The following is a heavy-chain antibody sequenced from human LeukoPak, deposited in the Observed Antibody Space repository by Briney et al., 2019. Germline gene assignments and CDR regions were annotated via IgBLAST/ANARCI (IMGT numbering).Heavy chain of an antibody. CDR2: ISWNSGSI. CDR3: ARPASGWYANVVDYFDY. Sequence: GRSLRLSCAASGFTFDDYAMHWVRQAPGKGLEWVSGISWNSGSIGYADSVKGRFTISRDNAKNSLYLQMNSLRAEDTAVYYCARPASGWYANVVDYFDYWGQGTLVTVSS. CDR1: GFTFDDYA. J-gene: IGHJ4*02. V-gene: IGHV3-9*01. D-gene: IGHD6-19*01.